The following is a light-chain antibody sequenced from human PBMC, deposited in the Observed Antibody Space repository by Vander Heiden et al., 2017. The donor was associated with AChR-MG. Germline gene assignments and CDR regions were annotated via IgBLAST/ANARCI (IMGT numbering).Light chain of an antibody. CDR3: QSYDSSLSGWV. V-gene: IGLV1-40*01. J-gene: IGLJ3*02. CDR1: SSNIGGGYE. Sequence: QSVLTQPPSVSGAPGQRVPISCTGSSSNIGGGYEVHWYQQLPGTAPKLLIYGNSNRPSGVPDRFSGSKSGTSASLAITGLQAEDEADYYCQSYDSSLSGWVFGGGTKLTVL. CDR2: GNS.